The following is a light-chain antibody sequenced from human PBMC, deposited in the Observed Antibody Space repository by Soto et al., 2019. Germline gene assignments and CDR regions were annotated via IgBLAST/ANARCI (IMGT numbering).Light chain of an antibody. CDR1: SSDVGGYNY. CDR3: TSFTSRHTYV. J-gene: IGLJ1*01. Sequence: QSALTQPASVSGSPGQSITISCTGTSSDVGGYNYVSWYQQHPDKAPRLMIYDVSNRPSGVSDRFSGSKSGDTASLTISGLQAEDEADYYCTSFTSRHTYVFGTGTKLPVL. CDR2: DVS. V-gene: IGLV2-14*03.